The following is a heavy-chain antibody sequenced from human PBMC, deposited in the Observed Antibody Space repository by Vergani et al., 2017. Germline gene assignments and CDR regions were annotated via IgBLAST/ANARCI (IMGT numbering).Heavy chain of an antibody. CDR1: GFTFSSYE. CDR3: ARAGIAAAGTGDD. D-gene: IGHD6-13*01. V-gene: IGHV3-48*03. CDR2: ISSSGSTI. J-gene: IGHJ4*02. Sequence: EVQLVESGGGLVQPGGSLRLSCAASGFTFSSYEMNWVRQAPGKGLEWVSYISSSGSTIYYADSVKGRFTISRDNAKNSLYLQMNSLRAEDTAVYYCARAGIAAAGTGDDWGQGTLVTVSS.